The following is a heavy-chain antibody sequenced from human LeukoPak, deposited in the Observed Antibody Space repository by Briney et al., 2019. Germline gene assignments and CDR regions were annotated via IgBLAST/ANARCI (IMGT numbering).Heavy chain of an antibody. CDR1: GGSFSGYY. V-gene: IGHV4-34*01. Sequence: SETLSLTCAVYGGSFSGYYWNWIRQPPGKGLEWIGQINHSGSANYNPSLRSRVAISVDTSKNQFSLRLSSVTAAGTAVYYCARGLSRLPSGGYWGQGTLVTVSS. D-gene: IGHD2-15*01. CDR3: ARGLSRLPSGGY. CDR2: INHSGSA. J-gene: IGHJ4*02.